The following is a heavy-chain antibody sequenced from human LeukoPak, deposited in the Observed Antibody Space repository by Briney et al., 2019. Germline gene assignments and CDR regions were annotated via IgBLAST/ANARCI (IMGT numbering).Heavy chain of an antibody. Sequence: ASVKVSCKASEGIFSNSAISWVRQAPGQVLEWMGLINPDGGNTNYAQNFQDRVTLTRDTSTSTAYMELSSLRSEDTAVYYCARGGEGYSSGCVEEWGQGTLVTVSS. CDR3: ARGGEGYSSGCVEE. V-gene: IGHV1-46*01. J-gene: IGHJ4*02. CDR1: EGIFSNSA. D-gene: IGHD6-19*01. CDR2: INPDGGNT.